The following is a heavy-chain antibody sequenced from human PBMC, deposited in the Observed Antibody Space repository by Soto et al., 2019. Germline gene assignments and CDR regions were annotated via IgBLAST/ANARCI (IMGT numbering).Heavy chain of an antibody. CDR1: GGSISSYY. CDR3: ASLLHGDYVDY. D-gene: IGHD4-17*01. CDR2: IYYSGST. V-gene: IGHV4-59*01. J-gene: IGHJ4*02. Sequence: QVQLQESGPGLVKPSETLSLTCTVSGGSISSYYWSWIRQPPGKGLELIGYIYYSGSTNYNPSLKSRVTISVDTSKNQFSLKLSSVTAADTAVYYCASLLHGDYVDYWGQGTLVTVSS.